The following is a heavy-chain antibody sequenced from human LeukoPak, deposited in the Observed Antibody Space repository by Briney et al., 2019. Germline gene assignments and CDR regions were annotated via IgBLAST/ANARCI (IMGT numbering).Heavy chain of an antibody. CDR3: ARYRYYYYGMDV. CDR2: IYYSGST. D-gene: IGHD1-26*01. Sequence: SSETLSLTCTVSGGSISSGGYYWSWIRQHPGKGLEWIGYIYYSGSTYYNPSLKSRVTISVDTSKNQFSLKLSSVTAADTAVYYCARYRYYYYGMDVWGQGTTVTVSS. J-gene: IGHJ6*02. V-gene: IGHV4-31*03. CDR1: GGSISSGGYY.